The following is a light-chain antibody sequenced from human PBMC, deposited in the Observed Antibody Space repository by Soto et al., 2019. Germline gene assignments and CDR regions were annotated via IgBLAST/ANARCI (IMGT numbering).Light chain of an antibody. Sequence: QSALTQPASVSGSPGESITISCTGTSSDVGGRDWVSWYQQHPGKAPKLMIYDVSHRPSGISDRFSCSKFGNTASLTISGLQADDEADYFCCSYATGSIYVFGTGTKVTVL. CDR3: CSYATGSIYV. V-gene: IGLV2-14*03. CDR2: DVS. J-gene: IGLJ1*01. CDR1: SSDVGGRDW.